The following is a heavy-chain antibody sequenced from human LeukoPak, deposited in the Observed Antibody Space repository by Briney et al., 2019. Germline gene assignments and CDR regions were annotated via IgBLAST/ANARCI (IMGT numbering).Heavy chain of an antibody. CDR1: GGSISTYY. Sequence: SETLSLTCTDSGGSISTYYWNWIRQPPGKGLEWIGEINHRGSTNYNPSLKSRVTISVDTSKNQFSLKLSSVTAADTAVYYCARGAGVVVVPARKLNNWFDPWGQGTLVTVSS. CDR3: ARGAGVVVVPARKLNNWFDP. V-gene: IGHV4-34*01. J-gene: IGHJ5*02. D-gene: IGHD2-2*01. CDR2: INHRGST.